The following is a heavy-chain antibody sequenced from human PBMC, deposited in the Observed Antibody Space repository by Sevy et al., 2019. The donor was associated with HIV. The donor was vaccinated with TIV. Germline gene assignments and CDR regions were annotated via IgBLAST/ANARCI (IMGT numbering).Heavy chain of an antibody. Sequence: GGSLRLSCEVSGFTFSNYWMTWVRQAPGKGLEWVANIKEDGSDKYYGDSVKGRFSLSRDNAKNSRYLQMGSLRAEDTAVYYCVRDGLASATDFDYWGQGTLVTVSS. V-gene: IGHV3-7*01. CDR3: VRDGLASATDFDY. D-gene: IGHD2-15*01. CDR1: GFTFSNYW. CDR2: IKEDGSDK. J-gene: IGHJ4*02.